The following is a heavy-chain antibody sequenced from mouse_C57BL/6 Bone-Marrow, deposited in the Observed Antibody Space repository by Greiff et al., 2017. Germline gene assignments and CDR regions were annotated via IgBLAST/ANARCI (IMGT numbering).Heavy chain of an antibody. CDR3: ARDSDYGRSVDY. Sequence: EVKVVESGGGLVKPGGSLKLSCAASGFTFSSYAMSWVRQTPEKRLEWVATISDGGSYTYYPDNVKGRFTISRDNAKNNLYLQMSHLKSEDTAMYYGARDSDYGRSVDYWGQGTTITVSS. CDR2: ISDGGSYT. V-gene: IGHV5-4*01. CDR1: GFTFSSYA. D-gene: IGHD1-1*01. J-gene: IGHJ2*01.